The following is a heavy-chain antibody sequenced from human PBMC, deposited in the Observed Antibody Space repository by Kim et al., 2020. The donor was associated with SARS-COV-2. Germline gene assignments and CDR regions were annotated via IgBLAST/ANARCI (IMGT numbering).Heavy chain of an antibody. CDR2: IYSGGSST. D-gene: IGHD1-26*01. CDR1: GFTFSSYA. V-gene: IGHV3-23*03. J-gene: IGHJ4*02. CDR3: AKGGGWELIDY. Sequence: GGSLRLSCAASGFTFSSYAMSWVRQAPGKGVEWVSVIYSGGSSTYYADSVKGRFTISRDNSKNTLYLQMNSLRAEDTAVYYCAKGGGWELIDYWGQGTLVTVSS.